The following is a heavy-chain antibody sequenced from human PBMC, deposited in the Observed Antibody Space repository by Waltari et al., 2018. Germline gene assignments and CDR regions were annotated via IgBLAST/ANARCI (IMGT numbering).Heavy chain of an antibody. CDR2: IYYSGST. D-gene: IGHD3-3*01. Sequence: QVQLQESGPGLVKPSQTLSLTCTVSGGSISSGGYYWSWIRQHPGKGLEWIGYIYYSGSTYYNPSLKSRVTISVDTSKNQFSLKLSSVTAADTAVYYCAREAIFGVVGRYFDYWGQGTLVTVSS. CDR1: GGSISSGGYY. CDR3: AREAIFGVVGRYFDY. V-gene: IGHV4-31*03. J-gene: IGHJ4*02.